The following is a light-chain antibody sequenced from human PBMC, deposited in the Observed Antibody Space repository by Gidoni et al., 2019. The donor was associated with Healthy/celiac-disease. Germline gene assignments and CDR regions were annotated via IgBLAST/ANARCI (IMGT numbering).Light chain of an antibody. CDR3: QAWDSSTVV. Sequence: SYELTQPPSVSVSPGQTASITCSGDKLGDKYACWYQQKPGQSPVLVIYQDSKRPSGIPERFSGSNSGNTATLTIRGTQAMDEADYYCQAWDSSTVVFGGGTKLT. V-gene: IGLV3-1*01. CDR2: QDS. CDR1: KLGDKY. J-gene: IGLJ2*01.